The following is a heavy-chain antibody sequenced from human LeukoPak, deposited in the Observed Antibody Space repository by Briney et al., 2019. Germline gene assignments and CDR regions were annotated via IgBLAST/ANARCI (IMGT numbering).Heavy chain of an antibody. Sequence: GGSLILSCAASGFTFSSYEMNWVRQAPGKGLEWVSYISSSGSTIYYADSVKGRFAISRDNAKNSLYLQMNSLRAEDTAVYYCAELGITMIGGVWGKGTTVTISS. D-gene: IGHD3-10*02. CDR2: ISSSGSTI. CDR1: GFTFSSYE. CDR3: AELGITMIGGV. J-gene: IGHJ6*04. V-gene: IGHV3-48*03.